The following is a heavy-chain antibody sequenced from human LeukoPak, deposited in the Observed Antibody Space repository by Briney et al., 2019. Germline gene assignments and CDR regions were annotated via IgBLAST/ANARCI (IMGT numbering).Heavy chain of an antibody. CDR3: ARSRYYYYYMDV. V-gene: IGHV1-69*13. Sequence: GASVKVSCKASGGTFSSYAISWVRQAPGLGLEWMGGITPIFGTANYAQKFQGRVTITADESTSTAYMELSSLRSEDTAVYYCARSRYYYYYMDVWGKGTTVTVSS. CDR2: ITPIFGTA. CDR1: GGTFSSYA. J-gene: IGHJ6*03.